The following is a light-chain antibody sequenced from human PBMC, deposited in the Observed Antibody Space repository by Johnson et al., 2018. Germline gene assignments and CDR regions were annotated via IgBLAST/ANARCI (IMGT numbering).Light chain of an antibody. CDR3: GTWDSSLSVGNV. CDR2: ENN. J-gene: IGLJ1*01. Sequence: QSVLTQPPSVSAAPGQKVTISCSGSSSNIGNNYVSWYQQLPGTAPKLLIYENNKRPSGIPDRFSGSKSGTSATLGITGLQTGDEAGYYCGTWDSSLSVGNVFGTGPKCTVL. CDR1: SSNIGNNY. V-gene: IGLV1-51*02.